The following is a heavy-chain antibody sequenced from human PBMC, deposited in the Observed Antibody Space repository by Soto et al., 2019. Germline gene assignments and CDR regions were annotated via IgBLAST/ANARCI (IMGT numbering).Heavy chain of an antibody. D-gene: IGHD3-9*01. J-gene: IGHJ5*02. CDR3: ATANYDILTGYYSGWFDP. Sequence: ASVKVSCKVSGYTLTELSMHWVRQAPGKGLEWMGGFDPEDGETIYAQKFQGRVTMTEDTSTDTAYMELSSLRSEDTAVYYCATANYDILTGYYSGWFDPWGQETLVTVSS. CDR1: GYTLTELS. CDR2: FDPEDGET. V-gene: IGHV1-24*01.